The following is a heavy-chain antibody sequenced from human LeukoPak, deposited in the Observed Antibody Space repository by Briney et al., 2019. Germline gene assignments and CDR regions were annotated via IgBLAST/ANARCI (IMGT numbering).Heavy chain of an antibody. CDR1: GGSFSGYY. D-gene: IGHD2-8*01. Sequence: SETLSLTCAVYGGSFSGYYWSWIRQPPGKGLERIGEINHSGTTNSNPSLKSRVTMSVDRSKNQFSLNLSSVTAADTAVYYCARGRVNGKFDYWGQGALVSVSS. CDR2: INHSGTT. CDR3: ARGRVNGKFDY. V-gene: IGHV4-34*01. J-gene: IGHJ4*02.